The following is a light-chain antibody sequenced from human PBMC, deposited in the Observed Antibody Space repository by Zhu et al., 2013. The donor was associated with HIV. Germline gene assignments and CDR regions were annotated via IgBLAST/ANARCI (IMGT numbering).Light chain of an antibody. CDR2: VNNDGSH. CDR3: QTWTTGIWV. V-gene: IGLV4-69*01. Sequence: QLVLTQSPSASASLGASVKLTCTLSSGHTTYAITWHQQQPQKGPRYLMKVNNDGSHRRADGIPDRFSGSASGAERYLFISSLQSEDEADYYCQTWTTGIWVFGGGTKLTVL. J-gene: IGLJ3*02. CDR1: SGHTTYA.